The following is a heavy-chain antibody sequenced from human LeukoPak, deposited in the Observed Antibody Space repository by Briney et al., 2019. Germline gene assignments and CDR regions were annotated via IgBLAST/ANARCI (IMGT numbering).Heavy chain of an antibody. V-gene: IGHV3-33*01. CDR3: ARDYYYDSSGYWDYYFDY. CDR1: GFTFSRFG. Sequence: GRSLRLSCAASGFTFSRFGMHWVRQAPGKGLEWVAVIWYDGSNKYYADSVKGRFTSSRDNSKNTLYLEMNSLRAEDTAVYYCARDYYYDSSGYWDYYFDYWGQGTLVSVS. D-gene: IGHD3-22*01. CDR2: IWYDGSNK. J-gene: IGHJ4*02.